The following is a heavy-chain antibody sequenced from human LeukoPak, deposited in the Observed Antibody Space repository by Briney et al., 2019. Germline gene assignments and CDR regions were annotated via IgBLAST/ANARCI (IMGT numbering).Heavy chain of an antibody. Sequence: GGSLRLSCEAAGFSFRDYPMGWVRRASGKRLEWVSGISAGADDIFYADPVKGRFTISRDNSKNTLYLQMNSLRAEDTAVYYCAKGRWDPGYYFEYWGQGTLVTVSS. V-gene: IGHV3-23*01. J-gene: IGHJ4*02. D-gene: IGHD1-26*01. CDR2: ISAGADDI. CDR3: AKGRWDPGYYFEY. CDR1: GFSFRDYP.